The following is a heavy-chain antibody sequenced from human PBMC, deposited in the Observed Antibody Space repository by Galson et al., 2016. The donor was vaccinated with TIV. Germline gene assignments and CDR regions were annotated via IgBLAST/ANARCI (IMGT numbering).Heavy chain of an antibody. J-gene: IGHJ6*02. V-gene: IGHV3-66*02. Sequence: SLRLSCAASTFNVKDNYMSWVRQAPGGGLEWVSIIPSGVTTNYADSVKGRFTIGRDESKNALFLEMNNLRVDDTAVYYCARDRRYCGNECFLYYYYGMDVWGRGTTVTVSS. CDR1: TFNVKDNY. CDR3: ARDRRYCGNECFLYYYYGMDV. D-gene: IGHD2-21*01. CDR2: IPSGVTT.